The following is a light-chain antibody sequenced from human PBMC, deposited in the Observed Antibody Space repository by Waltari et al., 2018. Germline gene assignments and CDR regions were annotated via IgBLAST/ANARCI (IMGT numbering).Light chain of an antibody. J-gene: IGKJ1*01. CDR2: GAS. V-gene: IGKV3-20*01. CDR3: QKYDRLPAT. CDR1: QSFSRF. Sequence: EIVLTTSPGTMSLSQGDRGTLSCSASQSFSRFLAWYQQKPGQEPRLLIYGASTRATGIPDRFSGSGSGTDFSLTISRLEPEDFAVYYCQKYDRLPATFGQGTKVEIK.